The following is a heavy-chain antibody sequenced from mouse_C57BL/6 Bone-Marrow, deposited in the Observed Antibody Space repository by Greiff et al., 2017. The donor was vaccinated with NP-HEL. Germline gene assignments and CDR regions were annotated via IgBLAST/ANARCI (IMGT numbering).Heavy chain of an antibody. J-gene: IGHJ4*01. CDR1: GYTITNYW. V-gene: IGHV1-63*01. CDR3: ARWGITDHYAMDY. CDR2: IYPGGGYT. D-gene: IGHD1-3*01. Sequence: QVHVKQSGAELVRPGTSVKMSCKASGYTITNYWIGWAKQRPGHGLEWIGDIYPGGGYTNYNEKFKGKATLTADKSSSTAYMQFSSLTSEDSAIYYCARWGITDHYAMDYWGQGTSVTVSS.